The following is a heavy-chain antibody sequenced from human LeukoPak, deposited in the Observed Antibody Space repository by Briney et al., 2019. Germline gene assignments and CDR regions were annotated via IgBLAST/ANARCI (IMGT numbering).Heavy chain of an antibody. V-gene: IGHV4-59*08. Sequence: PSETLSLTCTVSGGSISSYYWSWIRQPPGKGLEWIGYIYYSGSTNYNPSLKSRVTISVDTSKNPFSLKLSSVTAADTAVYYCARHEYSYGYSFFDYWGQGTLVTVSS. CDR3: ARHEYSYGYSFFDY. J-gene: IGHJ4*02. CDR1: GGSISSYY. D-gene: IGHD5-18*01. CDR2: IYYSGST.